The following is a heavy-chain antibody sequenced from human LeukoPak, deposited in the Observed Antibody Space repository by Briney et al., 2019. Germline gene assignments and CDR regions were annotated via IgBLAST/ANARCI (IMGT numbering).Heavy chain of an antibody. J-gene: IGHJ4*02. V-gene: IGHV1-18*01. CDR3: GRDRGYYYDSSGYYY. Sequence: ASVKVSCKASGYTFTSYGISWVRQAPGQGLEWMGWISAYNDNTNYAQKLQGRVTMTTDTSTGTAYMELRSLRSDDTAVYYWGRDRGYYYDSSGYYYWAQGTRVTVSS. CDR1: GYTFTSYG. CDR2: ISAYNDNT. D-gene: IGHD3-22*01.